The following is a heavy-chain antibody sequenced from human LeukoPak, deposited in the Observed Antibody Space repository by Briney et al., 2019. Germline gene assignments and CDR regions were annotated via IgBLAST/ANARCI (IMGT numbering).Heavy chain of an antibody. V-gene: IGHV1-8*01. CDR2: MNPNSGNT. CDR1: GYTFTSYD. D-gene: IGHD5-18*01. J-gene: IGHJ5*02. Sequence: ASVKVSCKASGYTFTSYDINWVRQATGQGLEWMGWMNPNSGNTGYAQKFQGRVTMTRNTSISTAYMELSSLRSEDTAVYYCARGRPGDTAFDPWGQGTLVTVSS. CDR3: ARGRPGDTAFDP.